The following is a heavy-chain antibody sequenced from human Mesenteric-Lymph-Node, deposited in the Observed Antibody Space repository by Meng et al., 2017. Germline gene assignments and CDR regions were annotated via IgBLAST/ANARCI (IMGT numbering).Heavy chain of an antibody. J-gene: IGHJ4*02. D-gene: IGHD1-26*01. V-gene: IGHV4-30-4*01. CDR1: GGSISSGDYY. CDR3: AARRVGATRTWLY. Sequence: QVQRQESGPGLVKPSQTLSLTCTVSGGSISSGDYYWSWIRQPPGKGLEWIGCIYYSGSTYYNPSLKSRVTISVDRSKNQFSLRLSSVTAADTAVYYCAARRVGATRTWLYWGQGTLVTVSS. CDR2: IYYSGST.